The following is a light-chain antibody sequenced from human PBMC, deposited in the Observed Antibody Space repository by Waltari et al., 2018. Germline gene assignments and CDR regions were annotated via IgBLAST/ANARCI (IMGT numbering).Light chain of an antibody. J-gene: IGKJ1*01. Sequence: IVLTQSPGTLSLSPGERATLSCRASQSVSRTLAWYQQKPGQAPRLLIYGASTRAAGIPDRISGSGSGTDFSLSISRLEPEDFAVYYCQHYVRLPVTFGQGTKV. CDR2: GAS. V-gene: IGKV3-20*01. CDR1: QSVSRT. CDR3: QHYVRLPVT.